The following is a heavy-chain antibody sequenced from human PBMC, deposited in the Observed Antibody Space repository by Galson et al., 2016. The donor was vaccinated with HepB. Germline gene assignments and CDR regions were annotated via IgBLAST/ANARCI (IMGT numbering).Heavy chain of an antibody. J-gene: IGHJ5*02. CDR2: VSAAGRVT. CDR3: AKDFLARELRMFDP. Sequence: SLRLSCAASGLTFSNYGMHWVRQAPGQGPEWVAVVSAAGRVTYYVDSVEGRFTISRDNSKNTLYLQMNSLRAEDTAMYYCAKDFLARELRMFDPWGQGTLVTVSS. CDR1: GLTFSNYG. V-gene: IGHV3-30*18. D-gene: IGHD1-26*01.